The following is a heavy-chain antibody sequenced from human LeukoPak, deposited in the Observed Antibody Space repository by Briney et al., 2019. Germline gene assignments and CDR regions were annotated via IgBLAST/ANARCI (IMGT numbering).Heavy chain of an antibody. D-gene: IGHD6-13*01. CDR3: ARVVGLTGCSSSWYSGYYYYMDV. CDR2: IIPIFGTA. Sequence: SVKVSCKASGGTFSSYAISWVRQAPGQGLEWMGGIIPIFGTANYAQKFQDRVTITADKSTSTAYMELSSLRSEDTAVYYCARVVGLTGCSSSWYSGYYYYMDVWGKGTTVTVSS. CDR1: GGTFSSYA. J-gene: IGHJ6*03. V-gene: IGHV1-69*06.